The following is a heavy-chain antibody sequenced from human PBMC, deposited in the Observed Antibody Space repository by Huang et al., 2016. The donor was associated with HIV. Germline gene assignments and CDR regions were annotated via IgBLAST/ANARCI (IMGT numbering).Heavy chain of an antibody. CDR1: GGSISSSSYY. Sequence: LQLQESGPGLVKSSETLSLICTVSGGSISSSSYYGGWIRQPPGKGQEWIGSIYYSGNTYYNPPLKSRVTISVDTSKNQFSLKVNSVTAADTAVYYCARHGRVAGHYYNNMDVWGRGTTVTVSS. CDR2: IYYSGNT. V-gene: IGHV4-39*01. J-gene: IGHJ6*02. D-gene: IGHD6-19*01. CDR3: ARHGRVAGHYYNNMDV.